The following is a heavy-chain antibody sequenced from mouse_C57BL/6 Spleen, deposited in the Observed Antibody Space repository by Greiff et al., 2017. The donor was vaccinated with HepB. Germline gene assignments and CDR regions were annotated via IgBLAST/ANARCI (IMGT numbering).Heavy chain of an antibody. Sequence: QVQLQQSGPELVKPGASVKISCKASGYAFSSSWMNWVKQRPGKGLEWIGRIYPGDGDTNYNEKFKGKATLTADKSSSTAYMQLSSLTSEDSAVYFCARKNDYFDYWGQGTTLTVSS. D-gene: IGHD2-3*01. CDR2: IYPGDGDT. J-gene: IGHJ2*01. CDR3: ARKNDYFDY. V-gene: IGHV1-82*01. CDR1: GYAFSSSW.